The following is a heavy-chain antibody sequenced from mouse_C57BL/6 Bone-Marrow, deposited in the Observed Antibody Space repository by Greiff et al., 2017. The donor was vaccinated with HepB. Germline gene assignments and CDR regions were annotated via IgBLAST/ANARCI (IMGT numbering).Heavy chain of an antibody. V-gene: IGHV1-64*01. CDR3: ARYRYYDYDEEFAY. D-gene: IGHD2-4*01. Sequence: VQLQQPGAELVKPGASVKLSCKASGYTFTSYWMHWVKQRPGQGLEWIGMIHPNSGSTNYNEKFKSKATLTVDKSSSTAYMQLSSLTSEDSAVYYCARYRYYDYDEEFAYWGQGTLVTVSA. CDR1: GYTFTSYW. CDR2: IHPNSGST. J-gene: IGHJ3*01.